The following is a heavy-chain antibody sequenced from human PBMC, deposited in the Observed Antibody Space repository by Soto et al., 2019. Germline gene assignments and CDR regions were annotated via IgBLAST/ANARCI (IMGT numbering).Heavy chain of an antibody. CDR3: AILTPAEAVAIP. CDR1: GFTFSSSA. J-gene: IGHJ5*02. V-gene: IGHV1-58*01. D-gene: IGHD6-19*01. Sequence: SVKVSRKTSGFTFSSSAVHWVRQARGHRLQWIGWIDVGSANANYAQMLQGRVTMTTDTSTSTAYMELRSLRSDDTAVYYCAILTPAEAVAIPWGQGTLVTVSS. CDR2: IDVGSANA.